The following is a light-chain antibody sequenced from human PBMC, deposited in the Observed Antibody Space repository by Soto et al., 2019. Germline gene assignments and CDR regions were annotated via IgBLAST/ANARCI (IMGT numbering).Light chain of an antibody. CDR1: QSVSSN. V-gene: IGKV3-20*01. Sequence: EIVLTQSPGTLSLSPGQVATLSFRASQSVSSNLAWYQQKPGQAPRLLISGASSRATGIPDRFSGGGSGTDFTLTISRLEPEDFAVYYCQQFSSYPLTFGGGTKVDIK. CDR3: QQFSSYPLT. J-gene: IGKJ4*01. CDR2: GAS.